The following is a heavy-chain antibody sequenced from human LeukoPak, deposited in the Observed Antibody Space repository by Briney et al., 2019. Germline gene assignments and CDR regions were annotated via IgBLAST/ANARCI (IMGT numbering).Heavy chain of an antibody. CDR2: ISGNGAKT. J-gene: IGHJ4*02. D-gene: IGHD7-27*01. Sequence: GGSLRLSCAASGFTFSTYALSWVRQAPGKGLEWVSAISGNGAKTYYVDSVKGRFTISRDNSKNTLYLQMSSLRADDTAVYYCAKDLNWGLDYWGQGTLVTVSS. V-gene: IGHV3-23*01. CDR3: AKDLNWGLDY. CDR1: GFTFSTYA.